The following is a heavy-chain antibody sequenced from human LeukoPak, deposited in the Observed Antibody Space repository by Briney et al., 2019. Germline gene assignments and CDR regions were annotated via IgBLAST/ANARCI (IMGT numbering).Heavy chain of an antibody. CDR1: GGTFSSYA. CDR2: IIPIFGTA. V-gene: IGHV1-69*01. D-gene: IGHD6-13*01. J-gene: IGHJ4*02. Sequence: GSSVKVSCKASGGTFSSYAISWVRQAPGQGLEWMGGIIPIFGTANYAQKFQGRVTITADESTSTAYMELSSLRSEDTAVYYCARGGIAAAGRTSAVDYWGQGTLVTVSS. CDR3: ARGGIAAAGRTSAVDY.